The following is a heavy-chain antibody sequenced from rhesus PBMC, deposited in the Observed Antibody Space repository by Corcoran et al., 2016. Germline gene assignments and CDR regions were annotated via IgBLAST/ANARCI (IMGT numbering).Heavy chain of an antibody. CDR3: VREDPMGASNLWSFDI. D-gene: IGHD4-23*01. V-gene: IGHV4-165*02. CDR1: GGSISVYY. J-gene: IGHJ2*01. Sequence: QVQLQESGPGLVTPSETLSLTCAVPGGSISVYYLNWIRQVPGKGLGWIGYIAGGSGSTSYNPSLKSRVTISTDTSKNQFSLRLSSVTAADTAVYFCVREDPMGASNLWSFDIWGPGTPITVSS. CDR2: IAGGSGST.